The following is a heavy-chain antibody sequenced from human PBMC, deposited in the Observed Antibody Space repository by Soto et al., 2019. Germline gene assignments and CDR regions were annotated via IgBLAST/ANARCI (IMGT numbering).Heavy chain of an antibody. Sequence: GESLKISCKGSGYSFTSYWIGWVRQMPGKGLEWMGTIYPGDSDTRYSPSFQGQVTISADKSISTAYLQWSSLKASDTAMYYCARHEGYYGSPAAGLFDYWGQGTLVTVSS. CDR1: GYSFTSYW. CDR3: ARHEGYYGSPAAGLFDY. CDR2: IYPGDSDT. V-gene: IGHV5-51*01. D-gene: IGHD3-10*01. J-gene: IGHJ4*02.